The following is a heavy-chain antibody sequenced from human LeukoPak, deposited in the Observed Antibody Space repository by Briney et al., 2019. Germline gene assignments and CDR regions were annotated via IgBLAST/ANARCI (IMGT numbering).Heavy chain of an antibody. CDR3: ARGLRAGVVVHAFDI. J-gene: IGHJ3*02. D-gene: IGHD3-22*01. Sequence: SQTLSLTCTVSGGSISSGSYYWGWIRQPAGKGLEWIGRIYTSGSTNYNPSLKSRVTISVDTSKNQFSLKLSSVTAADTAVYYCARGLRAGVVVHAFDIWGQGTMVTVSS. CDR1: GGSISSGSYY. CDR2: IYTSGST. V-gene: IGHV4-61*02.